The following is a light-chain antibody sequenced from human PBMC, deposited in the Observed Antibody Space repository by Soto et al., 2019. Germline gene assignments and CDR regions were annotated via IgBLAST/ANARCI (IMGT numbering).Light chain of an antibody. CDR1: QSVSNNY. CDR3: QQYGISPGT. Sequence: SGLTQYTGTLSLSPGERATLSCRASQSVSNNYLAWYQQKPGQSPRLLIYGASSRATGIPDRFSGSGSGTDFTLTISRLEPEDFAVYYCQQYGISPGTFGQGAKVDIK. J-gene: IGKJ1*01. V-gene: IGKV3-20*01. CDR2: GAS.